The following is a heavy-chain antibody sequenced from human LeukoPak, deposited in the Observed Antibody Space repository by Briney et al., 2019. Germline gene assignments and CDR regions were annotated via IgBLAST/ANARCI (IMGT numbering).Heavy chain of an antibody. D-gene: IGHD3-16*01. Sequence: EASVKVSCKASGYTFTAYYIQWVRQAPGQGLEWMGTIRPGDTRTTYAQKFQGRVTMTWDMSTTTGYMELSSLRSEDTAVYYCVREKSGGTYDHWGQGTLVTVSS. CDR3: VREKSGGTYDH. CDR1: GYTFTAYY. V-gene: IGHV1-46*01. J-gene: IGHJ5*02. CDR2: IRPGDTRT.